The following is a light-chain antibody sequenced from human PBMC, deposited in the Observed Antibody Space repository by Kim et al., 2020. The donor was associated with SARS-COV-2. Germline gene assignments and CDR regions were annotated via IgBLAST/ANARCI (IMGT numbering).Light chain of an antibody. V-gene: IGKV3-15*01. CDR2: SAS. Sequence: EIVMTQSPVTLSVSPGDRATLSCRASQSVGNDLAWYQQKLGQAHRLLIYSASTRATDIPARFSGSGSGTEFTLTISSLQSEDFAVYYCQHYTSWPLAFGQGTKVDIK. J-gene: IGKJ1*01. CDR1: QSVGND. CDR3: QHYTSWPLA.